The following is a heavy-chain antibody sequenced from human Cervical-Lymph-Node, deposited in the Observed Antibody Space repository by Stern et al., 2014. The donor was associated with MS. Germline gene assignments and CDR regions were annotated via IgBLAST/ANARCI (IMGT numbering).Heavy chain of an antibody. CDR1: GDSIRSSDYY. V-gene: IGHV4-39*01. CDR3: ARGPPMDV. Sequence: QVQLQESGPGLAKPSETLSLTCTVSGDSIRSSDYYWGWIRQPPGKGLEWIGSVYDSGSTYYSPSHKSRTTNSVDTPKNQSPLNRRTVTAADAAVYYCARGPPMDVWGQGTTVTVSS. CDR2: VYDSGST. J-gene: IGHJ6*02.